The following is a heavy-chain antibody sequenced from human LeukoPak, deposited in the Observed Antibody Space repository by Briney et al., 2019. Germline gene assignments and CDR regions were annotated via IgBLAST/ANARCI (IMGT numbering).Heavy chain of an antibody. CDR2: IYYSGST. J-gene: IGHJ5*02. CDR3: ARGSVTYYDFWSGSRYNWFDP. Sequence: PSETLSLTCTVSGGSISSYYWSWIRQPPGKGLEWIGYIYYSGSTNYNPSLKSRVAISVDTSKNQFSLKLSSVTAADTAVYYCARGSVTYYDFWSGSRYNWFDPWGQGTLVTVSS. CDR1: GGSISSYY. D-gene: IGHD3-3*01. V-gene: IGHV4-59*12.